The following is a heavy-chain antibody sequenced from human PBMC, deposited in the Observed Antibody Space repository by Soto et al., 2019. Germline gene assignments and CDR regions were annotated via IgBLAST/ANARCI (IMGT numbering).Heavy chain of an antibody. CDR1: GYTFTSYA. J-gene: IGHJ4*02. V-gene: IGHV1-3*01. CDR3: ARTRPYVRFLEWLFLDY. D-gene: IGHD3-3*01. CDR2: INAGNGNT. Sequence: ASVKVSCKASGYTFTSYAMHWVRQAPGQRLEWMGWINAGNGNTKYSQKFQGRVTITRDTSASTAYMELSSLRSEDTAVYYCARTRPYVRFLEWLFLDYWGQGTLVTVSS.